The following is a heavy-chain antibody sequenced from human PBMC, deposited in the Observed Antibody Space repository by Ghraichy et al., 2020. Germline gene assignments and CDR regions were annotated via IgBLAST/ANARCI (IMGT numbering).Heavy chain of an antibody. CDR2: IKQDGSEK. J-gene: IGHJ2*01. V-gene: IGHV3-7*03. D-gene: IGHD3-22*01. Sequence: GGSLRLSCAASGFTFSSYWMSWVRQAPGKGLEWVANIKQDGSEKYYVDSVKGRFTISRDNAKNSLYLQMNSLRAEDTAVYYCARGGGGYYPHWYFDLWGRGTLVTVSS. CDR3: ARGGGGYYPHWYFDL. CDR1: GFTFSSYW.